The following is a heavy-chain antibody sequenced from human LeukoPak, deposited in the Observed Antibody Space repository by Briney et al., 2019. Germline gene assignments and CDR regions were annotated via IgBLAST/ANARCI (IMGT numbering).Heavy chain of an antibody. CDR3: ARASPYYFDY. Sequence: SETLSLTCTVSGYSISNGYYWGWIRRPPGKGLEWIGTTYHSGTSNYNPSLKSRVTISGDTCKTQFSLKLSSVTAADTAVYYCARASPYYFDYWGQGTLVTVSS. CDR2: TYHSGTS. CDR1: GYSISNGYY. V-gene: IGHV4-38-2*02. J-gene: IGHJ4*02.